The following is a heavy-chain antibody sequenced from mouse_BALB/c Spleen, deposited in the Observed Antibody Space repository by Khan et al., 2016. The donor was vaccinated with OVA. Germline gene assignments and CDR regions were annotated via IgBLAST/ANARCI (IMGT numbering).Heavy chain of an antibody. CDR3: AEHLTGSFAY. V-gene: IGHV5-6*01. Sequence: EVELVESGGDLVKPGGSLSLSCAASGFTFSSYSMSWVRQTPDKRLVWVASISSGGDYTYYPASVKGRFTISRDNAKNTLYLQMSDLTSEDTAKYYCAEHLTGSFAYWGQGTLVTVSA. J-gene: IGHJ3*01. CDR2: ISSGGDYT. CDR1: GFTFSSYS.